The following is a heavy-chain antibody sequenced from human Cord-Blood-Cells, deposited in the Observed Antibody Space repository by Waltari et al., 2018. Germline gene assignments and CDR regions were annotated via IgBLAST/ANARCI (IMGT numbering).Heavy chain of an antibody. Sequence: QLQLQESGPGLVKPSETLSLTCTVSGGSISSSSYYWGWIRQPPGKGLEWIGSIYYSGRTHYNPSLKSRVTISVDTSKNQFSLKLSSVTAADTAVYYCATMLYYDILTGYFDYWGQGTLVTVSS. D-gene: IGHD3-9*01. CDR2: IYYSGRT. V-gene: IGHV4-39*01. J-gene: IGHJ4*02. CDR1: GGSISSSSYY. CDR3: ATMLYYDILTGYFDY.